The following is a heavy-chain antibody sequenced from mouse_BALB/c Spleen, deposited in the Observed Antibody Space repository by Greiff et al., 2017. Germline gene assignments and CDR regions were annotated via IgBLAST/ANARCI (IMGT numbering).Heavy chain of an antibody. CDR3: ARENYYSYPYFDY. Sequence: QVQLQQSGAELVRPGVSVKISCKGSGYTFTDYAMHWVKQSHAQSLEWIGVISTYYGDASYNQKFKGKATMTVDKSSSTAYMELARLTSEDSAIYYCARENYYSYPYFDYWGQGTTLTVSS. CDR1: GYTFTDYA. CDR2: ISTYYGDA. V-gene: IGHV1S137*01. D-gene: IGHD1-2*01. J-gene: IGHJ2*01.